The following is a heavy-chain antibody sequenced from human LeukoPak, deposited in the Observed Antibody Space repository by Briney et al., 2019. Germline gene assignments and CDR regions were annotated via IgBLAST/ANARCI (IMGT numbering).Heavy chain of an antibody. CDR2: IYNSGST. D-gene: IGHD1-20*01. CDR3: ARGTAITGYYFDY. CDR1: GGSISSYY. J-gene: IGHJ4*02. Sequence: SETLSLTCTVSGGSISSYYWNRIRQPPGKGLEWIGYIYNSGSTNYNPSLKSRVTISVDTSKNQFSLKLSSVTAADTAVYYCARGTAITGYYFDYWGQGTLVTVSS. V-gene: IGHV4-59*08.